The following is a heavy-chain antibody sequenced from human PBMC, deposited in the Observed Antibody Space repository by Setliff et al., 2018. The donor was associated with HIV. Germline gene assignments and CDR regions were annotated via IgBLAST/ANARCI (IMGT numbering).Heavy chain of an antibody. J-gene: IGHJ4*02. CDR1: GYTFTNYF. Sequence: AAVKVSCKASGYTFTNYFMHWVRQAPGEGREWVGRVDPEDGETRYAMKFQGSVTISADTSTDTTYLSLTSLRSQDTAVYYCATVRIVVATEFDSWGQVTVVTVSS. D-gene: IGHD1-26*01. V-gene: IGHV1-69-2*01. CDR3: ATVRIVVATEFDS. CDR2: VDPEDGET.